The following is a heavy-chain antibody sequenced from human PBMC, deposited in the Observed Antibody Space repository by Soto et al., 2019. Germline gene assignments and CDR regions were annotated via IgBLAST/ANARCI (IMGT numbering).Heavy chain of an antibody. CDR1: GYTFTGFY. J-gene: IGHJ4*02. V-gene: IGHV1-2*02. D-gene: IGHD4-17*01. Sequence: ASVKVSCKASGYTFTGFYMHWVRQAPGQGLEWMGWINPNNGGTNYVQKFQDRVTMTRDTSITTAYMELSGLRSGDTAVYYCARDPGPYGDYSYWGQGTLVTVSS. CDR3: ARDPGPYGDYSY. CDR2: INPNNGGT.